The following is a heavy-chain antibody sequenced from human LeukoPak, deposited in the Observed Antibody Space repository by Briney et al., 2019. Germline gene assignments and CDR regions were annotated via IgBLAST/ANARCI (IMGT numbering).Heavy chain of an antibody. CDR1: GYTFTSYG. J-gene: IGHJ5*02. V-gene: IGHV1-18*01. D-gene: IGHD3-22*01. Sequence: ASVKVSCEASGYTFTSYGISWVRQAPGQGLEWMGWISAYNGNTNYAQKLQGRVTMTTDTSTSTAYMELRSLRSDDTAVYYCARVYAFFYDSSGYPWGQGTLVTVSS. CDR3: ARVYAFFYDSSGYP. CDR2: ISAYNGNT.